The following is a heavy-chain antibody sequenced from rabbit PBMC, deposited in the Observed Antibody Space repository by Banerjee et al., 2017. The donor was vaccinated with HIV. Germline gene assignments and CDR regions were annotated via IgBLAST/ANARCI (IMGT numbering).Heavy chain of an antibody. CDR1: GFDFSSNA. D-gene: IGHD6-1*01. CDR2: IDAGSSGST. J-gene: IGHJ4*01. Sequence: QEQLVESGGGLVQPEGSLTLTCKASGFDFSSNAMCWVRQAPGKGLEWIACIDAGSSGSTYYASWAKGRFTISKTSSTTVTLQMTSLTAADTATYFCASTGGTGYGYALWGPGTLVTVS. CDR3: ASTGGTGYGYAL. V-gene: IGHV1S45*01.